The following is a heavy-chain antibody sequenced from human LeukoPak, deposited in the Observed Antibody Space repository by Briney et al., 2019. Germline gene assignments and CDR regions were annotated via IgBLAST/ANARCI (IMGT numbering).Heavy chain of an antibody. Sequence: GGSLRLSCAASGFTFSSYEMNWVRKAPGKGLEWVSYISSSGSTIYYADSVKGRFTISRDNAKNSLYLQMNSLRAEDTAVYYCARGSRRYCDYWGQGTLVTVSS. J-gene: IGHJ4*02. CDR1: GFTFSSYE. D-gene: IGHD2-21*01. CDR3: ARGSRRYCDY. CDR2: ISSSGSTI. V-gene: IGHV3-48*03.